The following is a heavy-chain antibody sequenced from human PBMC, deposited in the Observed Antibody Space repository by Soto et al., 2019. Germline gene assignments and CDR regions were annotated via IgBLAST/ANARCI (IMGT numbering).Heavy chain of an antibody. V-gene: IGHV1-8*01. CDR1: GYTFTSYD. CDR2: MNPNSGNT. J-gene: IGHJ4*02. CDR3: ARERSSGWYVDY. D-gene: IGHD6-19*01. Sequence: QVQLVQAGDMVKKPGASVRVSCKTSGYTFTSYDINWVGQATGQGLEWMGWMNPNSGNTGYAQKFQGRVTMTRNTSISTAYMELSSLRSEDTAVYYCARERSSGWYVDYWGQGTLVTVSS.